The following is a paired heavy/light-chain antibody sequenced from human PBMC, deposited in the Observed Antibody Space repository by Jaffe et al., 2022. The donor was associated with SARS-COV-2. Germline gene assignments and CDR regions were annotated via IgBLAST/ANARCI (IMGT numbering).Light chain of an antibody. CDR2: YDS. CDR3: QVWDSSSDHQV. Sequence: SYVLTQPPSVSVAPGKTARITCGGNNIGSKSVHWYQQKPGQAPVLVIYYDSDRPSGIPERFSGSNSGNTATLTISRVEAGDEADYYCQVWDSSSDHQVFGGGTKLTVL. V-gene: IGLV3-21*04. CDR1: NIGSKS. J-gene: IGLJ3*02.
Heavy chain of an antibody. CDR2: ISSSGSTI. CDR3: ARAQAPPGGGGDCYADY. D-gene: IGHD2-21*02. V-gene: IGHV3-11*01. J-gene: IGHJ4*02. CDR1: GFTFSDYY. Sequence: QVQLVESGGGLVKPGGSLRLSCAASGFTFSDYYMSWIRQAPGKGLEWVSYISSSGSTIYYADSVKGRFTISRDNAKNSLYLQMNSLRAEDTAVYYCARAQAPPGGGGDCYADYWGQGTLVTVSS.